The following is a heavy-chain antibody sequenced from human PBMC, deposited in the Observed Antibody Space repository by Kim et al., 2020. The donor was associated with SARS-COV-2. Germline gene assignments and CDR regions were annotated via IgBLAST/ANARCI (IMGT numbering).Heavy chain of an antibody. D-gene: IGHD3-22*01. J-gene: IGHJ4*02. V-gene: IGHV4-31*02. Sequence: PSLKCRITLSVDASKNRFSLKLSSVTAADTAVYYCARTRITMIVVVTHFDYWGQGTLVTVSS. CDR3: ARTRITMIVVVTHFDY.